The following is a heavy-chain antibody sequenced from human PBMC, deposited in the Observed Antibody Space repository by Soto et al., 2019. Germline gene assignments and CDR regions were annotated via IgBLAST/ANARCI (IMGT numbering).Heavy chain of an antibody. CDR2: ISYSGNT. V-gene: IGHV4-59*13. J-gene: IGHJ4*02. CDR3: ARIRGLGEVSPYSDY. CDR1: RGSISNYV. Sequence: SETPSLTFTVPRGSISNYVWTWIRQPPGKGLEWIGYISYSGNTNYNASLKSRVSISVDTSTNQFSLRVNSVTAADTAVYFCARIRGLGEVSPYSDYWGQGALVTVSS. D-gene: IGHD3-16*02.